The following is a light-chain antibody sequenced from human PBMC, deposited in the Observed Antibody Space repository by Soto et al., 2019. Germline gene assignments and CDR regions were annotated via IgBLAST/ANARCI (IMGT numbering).Light chain of an antibody. V-gene: IGKV3-15*01. CDR3: QQYFNWPSTWT. CDR2: GAS. Sequence: EIELTQSPATLSVSAGGTVTLSCRASQSIRTNVAWYQQIPGQAPRLLVYGASTRATGVPARFSGSGSGIEFTLTISSLQSEESAFYYGQQYFNWPSTWTFGPGTKVQIK. CDR1: QSIRTN. J-gene: IGKJ1*01.